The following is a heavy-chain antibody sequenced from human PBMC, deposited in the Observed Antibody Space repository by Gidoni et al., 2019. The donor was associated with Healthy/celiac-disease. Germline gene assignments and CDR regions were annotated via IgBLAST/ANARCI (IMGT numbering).Heavy chain of an antibody. CDR1: GFTFTSSA. J-gene: IGHJ6*02. Sequence: QMQLVQSGPEVQKPGTSVKFSCKASGFTFTSSAVQWVRQARGQRLEWIGWIVVGSGNTNYAQKFQERVTITRDMSTSTAYMELSSLRSEDTAVYYCAAHPMVRGVSYYYYGMDVWGQGTTVTVSS. CDR3: AAHPMVRGVSYYYYGMDV. D-gene: IGHD3-10*01. V-gene: IGHV1-58*01. CDR2: IVVGSGNT.